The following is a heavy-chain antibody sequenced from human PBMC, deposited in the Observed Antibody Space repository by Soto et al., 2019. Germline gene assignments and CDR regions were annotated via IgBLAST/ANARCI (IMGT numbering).Heavy chain of an antibody. D-gene: IGHD3-22*01. J-gene: IGHJ4*02. CDR2: IYYSGST. CDR3: AREANYYDSSGYYYPAFDY. Sequence: PSGTLSLTCTVSGGSLSSGGYYWSWILQHPGKGLEWIGYIYYSGSTYYNPSLKSRVTISVDTSKNQFSLKLSSVTAADTAVYYCAREANYYDSSGYYYPAFDYWGQGTLVTVSS. V-gene: IGHV4-31*03. CDR1: GGSLSSGGYY.